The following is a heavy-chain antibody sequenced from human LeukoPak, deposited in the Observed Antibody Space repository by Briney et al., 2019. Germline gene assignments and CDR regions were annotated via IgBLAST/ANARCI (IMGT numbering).Heavy chain of an antibody. V-gene: IGHV1-2*02. J-gene: IGHJ3*02. D-gene: IGHD4-23*01. CDR3: ARDLNSAEYGGNSRDTDWNAFDI. CDR2: INPNSGGT. Sequence: ASVKVSCTASGYTFTSYYMHWVRQAPGQGLEWMGWINPNSGGTNYAQKFQGRVTMTRDTSISTAYMELSRLRSDDTGVYYCARDLNSAEYGGNSRDTDWNAFDIWGQGTMVTVSS. CDR1: GYTFTSYY.